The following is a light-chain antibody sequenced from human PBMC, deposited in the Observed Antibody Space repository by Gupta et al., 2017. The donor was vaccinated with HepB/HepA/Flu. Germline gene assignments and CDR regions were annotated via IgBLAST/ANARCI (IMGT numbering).Light chain of an antibody. J-gene: IGKJ2*02. CDR2: GAA. V-gene: IGKV3-15*01. CDR1: QSVSSN. Sequence: EIVMTQSPATLSVSPGERATLSCRASQSVSSNLAWYQQKPGHAPRLLIYGAATRDTGISARFSGSGVGTEVTLTISIRQLEDFAVYYSQRNKNWPRCIFGQGTKLEIK. CDR3: QRNKNWPRCI.